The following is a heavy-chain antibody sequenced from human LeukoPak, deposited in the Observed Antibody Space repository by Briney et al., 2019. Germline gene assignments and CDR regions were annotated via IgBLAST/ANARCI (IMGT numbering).Heavy chain of an antibody. CDR3: ARRALTMARGARPYYFDY. CDR2: IIPIFGTA. Sequence: ASVKVSCKASGGTFSSYAISWVRQAPGQGLEWTGGIIPIFGTANYAQKFQGRVTITADKSTSTAYMELSSLRSEDTAVYYCARRALTMARGARPYYFDYWGQGTLVTVSS. CDR1: GGTFSSYA. J-gene: IGHJ4*02. D-gene: IGHD3-10*01. V-gene: IGHV1-69*06.